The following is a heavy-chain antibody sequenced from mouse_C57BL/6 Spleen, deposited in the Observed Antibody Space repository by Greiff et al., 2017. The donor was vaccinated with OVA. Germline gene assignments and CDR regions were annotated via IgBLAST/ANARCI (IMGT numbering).Heavy chain of an antibody. D-gene: IGHD1-1*01. CDR3: ARKRYYGSSSYAMDY. J-gene: IGHJ4*01. CDR1: GFSLTSYG. V-gene: IGHV2-2*01. Sequence: QVQLKESGPGLVQPLQSLSITCTVSGFSLTSYGVHWVRQSPGKGLEWLGVIWSGGSTDYNAAFISRLSISKDNSKSQVFFKMNSLQADDTAIYYCARKRYYGSSSYAMDYWGQGTSVTVSS. CDR2: IWSGGST.